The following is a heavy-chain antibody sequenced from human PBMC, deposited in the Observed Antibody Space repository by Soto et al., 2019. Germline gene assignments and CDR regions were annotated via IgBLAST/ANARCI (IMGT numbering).Heavy chain of an antibody. Sequence: QVQLVQSGAEVKKPGASVKVSCKASGYTFTNYHMHWVRQAPGQGLEWMGTIDPSGGSTSHAQKFQGRVTMTRDTSTSTFYMELSSLRSEDTAVYFCARDDCLNGVCYIGDFDCWGQGTLVTVSS. CDR2: IDPSGGST. CDR1: GYTFTNYH. V-gene: IGHV1-46*01. CDR3: ARDDCLNGVCYIGDFDC. J-gene: IGHJ4*02. D-gene: IGHD2-8*01.